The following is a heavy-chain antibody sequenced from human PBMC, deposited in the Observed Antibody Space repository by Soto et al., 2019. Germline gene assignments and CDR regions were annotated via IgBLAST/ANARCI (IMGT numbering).Heavy chain of an antibody. CDR2: IYYSGST. Sequence: TLSLTCTVSGGSIISGGYYWLWIRQHPGKGLEWIGYIYYSGSTYYNPSLKSRVTISVDTSKNQFSLKLSSVTAADTAVYYCAAGGHTVTTRSRFDPWGQGTLVTVSS. CDR3: AAGGHTVTTRSRFDP. V-gene: IGHV4-31*03. CDR1: GGSIISGGYY. D-gene: IGHD4-17*01. J-gene: IGHJ5*02.